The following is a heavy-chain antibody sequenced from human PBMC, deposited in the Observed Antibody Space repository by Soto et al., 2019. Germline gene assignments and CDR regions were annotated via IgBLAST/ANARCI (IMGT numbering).Heavy chain of an antibody. CDR2: IWYDGSNK. Sequence: QVQLVESGGGVVQPGRSLRLSCAASGFTFSSYGMHWVRQAPGKGLEWVAFIWYDGSNKYYADSVKGRFTISRDNSKNTLYLQMNSLRAEDTAVYYCARDVTTDANPYFDYWGQGTLVTVSS. CDR1: GFTFSSYG. J-gene: IGHJ4*02. CDR3: ARDVTTDANPYFDY. V-gene: IGHV3-33*01. D-gene: IGHD4-17*01.